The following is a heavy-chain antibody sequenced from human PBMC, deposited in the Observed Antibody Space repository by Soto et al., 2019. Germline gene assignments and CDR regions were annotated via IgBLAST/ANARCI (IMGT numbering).Heavy chain of an antibody. J-gene: IGHJ4*02. CDR2: MNPNSGNT. D-gene: IGHD6-6*01. CDR3: ARAEPYSTSSPCDY. V-gene: IGHV1-8*01. CDR1: GYTFTNYN. Sequence: QVQLVQSGAEVKKPGASVKVSCKTSGYTFTNYNINWVRQATGQGLEWMGWMNPNSGNTGYAQKFQGRVTMTRNTSITTAYMELSSLRSGDTAVYYCARAEPYSTSSPCDYWGQGTLVTFSS.